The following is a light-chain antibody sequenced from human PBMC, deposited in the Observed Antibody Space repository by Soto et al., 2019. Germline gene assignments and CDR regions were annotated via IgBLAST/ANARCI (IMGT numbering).Light chain of an antibody. Sequence: QSVLTQPASASGSPGQSITISCTGTSSDVGGYNYVSWYQQHPGKAPKLMIYEVSNRPSGVSNRFSGSKSGNTASLTISGLQAEDEADYYCSSYTSSSSGVFGTGTKVTVL. CDR3: SSYTSSSSGV. CDR1: SSDVGGYNY. J-gene: IGLJ1*01. CDR2: EVS. V-gene: IGLV2-14*01.